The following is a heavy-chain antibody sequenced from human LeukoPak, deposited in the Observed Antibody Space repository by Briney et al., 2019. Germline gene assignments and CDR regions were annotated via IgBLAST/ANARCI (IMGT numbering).Heavy chain of an antibody. V-gene: IGHV3-7*05. CDR3: ASSEGFQH. CDR1: GXTFSSYW. D-gene: IGHD3-10*01. J-gene: IGHJ1*01. Sequence: GGSLRLSCAASGXTFSSYWMSWVRQAPGKGLEWVANIKQDGSEKYYVDSVKGRFTISRDNAKNSLYLQMNSLRAEDTAVYYCASSEGFQHWGQGTLVTVSS. CDR2: IKQDGSEK.